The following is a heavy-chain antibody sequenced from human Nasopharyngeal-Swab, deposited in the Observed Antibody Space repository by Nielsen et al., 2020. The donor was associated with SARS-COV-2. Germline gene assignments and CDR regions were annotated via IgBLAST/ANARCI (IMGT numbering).Heavy chain of an antibody. D-gene: IGHD3-10*01. V-gene: IGHV1-24*01. J-gene: IGHJ4*02. CDR2: FDPEDGET. CDR1: GYTLTELS. Sequence: SVKVSCKVSGYTLTELSMHWVRQAPGKGLEWMGGFDPEDGETIYAQKFQGRVTMTEDTSTDTAYMELSSLRSEDTAVYYCATEGYGSGSYRYDYWGQGTLVTVSS. CDR3: ATEGYGSGSYRYDY.